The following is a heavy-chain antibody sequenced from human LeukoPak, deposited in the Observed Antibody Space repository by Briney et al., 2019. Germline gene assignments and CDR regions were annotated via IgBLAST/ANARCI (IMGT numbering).Heavy chain of an antibody. Sequence: GGSLRLSCAASGFTFSSYAMHWVRQAPGKGLEWVAVISYDGSNKYYADSVKGRFTISRDNSKNTLYLQMNSLRAEDTAVYYCARCHGSYYYYMDVWGKGTTVTVSS. V-gene: IGHV3-30-3*01. D-gene: IGHD3-10*01. CDR1: GFTFSSYA. J-gene: IGHJ6*03. CDR2: ISYDGSNK. CDR3: ARCHGSYYYYMDV.